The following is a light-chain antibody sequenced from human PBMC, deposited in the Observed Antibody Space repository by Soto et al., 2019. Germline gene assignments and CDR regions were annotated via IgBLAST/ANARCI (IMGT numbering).Light chain of an antibody. CDR1: QSISSN. CDR3: QHYKNWPPRVT. V-gene: IGKV3-15*01. J-gene: IGKJ4*01. Sequence: EIVMTQSPATLSVSPGERATLSCRASQSISSNLAWYQQKPDQAPRLLIYGASTRATGIPARFSGSGSGTEGTLTISSLQSEDFAVYYWQHYKNWPPRVTFGGGTKVEIK. CDR2: GAS.